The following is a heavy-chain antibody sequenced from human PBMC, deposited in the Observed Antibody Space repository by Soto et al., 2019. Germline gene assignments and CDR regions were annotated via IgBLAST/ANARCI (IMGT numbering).Heavy chain of an antibody. V-gene: IGHV4-34*01. CDR2: INRDGVT. Sequence: XETLSRPFAVFGGSFSGYDWCWIRQPPGKGLEWIGEINRDGVTNYNPSLKSRLTMSVDTSKKQFSLKLNSVTAADTAVYYCARTATQRSSTSCYTVSLDVWGQGTLVTVPS. CDR3: ARTATQRSSTSCYTVSLDV. CDR1: GGSFSGYD. J-gene: IGHJ4*02. D-gene: IGHD2-2*02.